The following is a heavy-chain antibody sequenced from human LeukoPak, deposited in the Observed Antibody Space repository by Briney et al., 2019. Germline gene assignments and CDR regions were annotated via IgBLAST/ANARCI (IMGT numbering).Heavy chain of an antibody. CDR1: GFTVSSNY. Sequence: TGGSLRLSCAASGFTVSSNYMSWVRQAPGKGLEWVSAISGSGANTYYADSVKGRFTISRDNAKNTLYLQMNSLRAEDTAVYYCARGSSWFEGYWGQGTLVTVSS. D-gene: IGHD6-13*01. J-gene: IGHJ4*02. CDR2: ISGSGANT. CDR3: ARGSSWFEGY. V-gene: IGHV3-23*01.